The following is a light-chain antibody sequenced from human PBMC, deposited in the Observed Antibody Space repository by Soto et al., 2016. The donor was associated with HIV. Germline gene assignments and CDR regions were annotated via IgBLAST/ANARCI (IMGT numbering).Light chain of an antibody. CDR1: QGIKNE. J-gene: IGKJ2*01. Sequence: AIQMTQSPSSLSASLGDRVTITCRASQGIKNELGWYQQKPGKAPKLLIYATSSLGGGVPSRFSGSGSGTDFTLTISSLQPEDPASYFXLQDYDRPYTFGQGPSWRSN. CDR2: ATS. V-gene: IGKV1-6*01. CDR3: LQDYDRPYT.